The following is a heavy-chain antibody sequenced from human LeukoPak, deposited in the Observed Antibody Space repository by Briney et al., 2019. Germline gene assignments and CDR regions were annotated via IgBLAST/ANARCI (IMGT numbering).Heavy chain of an antibody. V-gene: IGHV4-59*01. CDR3: ARRTVAGAYGMDV. CDR1: GGSISSYY. J-gene: IGHJ6*02. D-gene: IGHD6-19*01. CDR2: IYYSGST. Sequence: SETLSLTCTVSGGSISSYYWSRIRQPPGKGLEWIGYIYYSGSTNYNPSLKSRVTISVDTSKNQFSLKLSSVTAADTAVYYCARRTVAGAYGMDVWGQGTTVTVSS.